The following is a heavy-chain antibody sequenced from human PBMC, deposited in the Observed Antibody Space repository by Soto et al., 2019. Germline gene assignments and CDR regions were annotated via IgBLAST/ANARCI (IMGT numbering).Heavy chain of an antibody. Sequence: GASVKVSCKASGYTFTSYGISWVRQAPGQGLEWMGWISAYNGNTNYAQKLQGRVTMATDTSTSTAYMELRSLRSDDTAVYYCARDYACSGGSCYLIYYYYYGMDVWGQGTTVTVSS. CDR2: ISAYNGNT. V-gene: IGHV1-18*04. J-gene: IGHJ6*02. CDR3: ARDYACSGGSCYLIYYYYYGMDV. CDR1: GYTFTSYG. D-gene: IGHD2-15*01.